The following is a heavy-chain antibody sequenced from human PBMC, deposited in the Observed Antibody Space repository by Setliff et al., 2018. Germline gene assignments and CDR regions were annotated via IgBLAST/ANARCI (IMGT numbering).Heavy chain of an antibody. Sequence: SETLSLTCTVSGGSINEANYYWSWSRQPAGKGLEWIGHIYTSGSTNYSPSLKSRVTISIDTSKNQFSLKLNSVTATDTALYYCARRTFGSGRFDPWGQGTLVTVSS. CDR1: GGSINEANYY. CDR3: ARRTFGSGRFDP. V-gene: IGHV4-61*09. J-gene: IGHJ5*02. CDR2: IYTSGST. D-gene: IGHD3-16*01.